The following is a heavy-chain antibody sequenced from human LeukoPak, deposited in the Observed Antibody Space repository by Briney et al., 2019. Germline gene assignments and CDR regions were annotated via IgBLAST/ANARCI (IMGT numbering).Heavy chain of an antibody. J-gene: IGHJ4*02. Sequence: GGSLRLSCVASGSTNDYYMARIRQAPGKGLEWIAYISAIGDDKYYADSVKGRFTISRDNAENSMYLQMNSLRADDTALYYCARDGRGKYHLDLWGQGTLVAVSS. V-gene: IGHV3-11*01. CDR3: ARDGRGKYHLDL. CDR1: GSTNDYY. CDR2: ISAIGDDK. D-gene: IGHD1-26*01.